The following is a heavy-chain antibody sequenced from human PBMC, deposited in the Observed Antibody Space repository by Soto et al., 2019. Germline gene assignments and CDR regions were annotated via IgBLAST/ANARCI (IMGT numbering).Heavy chain of an antibody. D-gene: IGHD5-18*01. V-gene: IGHV3-9*01. J-gene: IGHJ4*02. Sequence: GGSLRLSCAASGFTFDDHAMHWVRQAPGKGLEWVSGISYDSGAIGYADSVKGRFTISRDNSKNTLYLQMNSLRAEDTAVYYCARDLSGYGYDYWGQGTLVTVSS. CDR1: GFTFDDHA. CDR3: ARDLSGYGYDY. CDR2: ISYDSGAI.